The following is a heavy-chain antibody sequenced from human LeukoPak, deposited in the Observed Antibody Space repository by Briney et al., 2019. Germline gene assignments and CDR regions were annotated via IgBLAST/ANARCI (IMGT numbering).Heavy chain of an antibody. CDR2: ISSSSSYI. Sequence: GGSLRLSCAASGFTFSSYAMSWVRQAPGKGLEWVSSISSSSSYIYYADSVKGRFTISRDNAKNLLYLQMNSLRAEDTAVYYCARVVPAALPYPVDYWGQGTLVTVSS. CDR1: GFTFSSYA. V-gene: IGHV3-21*01. J-gene: IGHJ4*02. D-gene: IGHD2-2*02. CDR3: ARVVPAALPYPVDY.